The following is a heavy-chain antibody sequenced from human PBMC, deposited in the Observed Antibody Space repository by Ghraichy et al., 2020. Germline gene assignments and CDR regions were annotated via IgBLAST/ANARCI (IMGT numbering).Heavy chain of an antibody. V-gene: IGHV4-34*01. CDR3: ARQHATSWYAGRLHDIDH. CDR1: GGSFSGYY. J-gene: IGHJ4*02. CDR2: INHSGST. Sequence: SETLSLTCAVYGGSFSGYYYNWIRQTPGKGLEWIGEINHSGSTNYNPSLQSRVTISVDRSKNQFSLKLTSVTAADTAMYYCARQHATSWYAGRLHDIDHWGLGTQVTGTS. D-gene: IGHD6-13*01.